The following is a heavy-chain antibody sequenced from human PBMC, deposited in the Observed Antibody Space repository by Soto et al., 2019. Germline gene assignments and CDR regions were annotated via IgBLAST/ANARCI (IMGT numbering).Heavy chain of an antibody. CDR3: AHSSTSCYTGPCYDILTGYPNHFDY. Sequence: GSGPTLVNPTQTLTLTCTFSGFSLSTSGVGVGWIRQPPGKALEWLALIYWNDDKRYSPSLKSRLTITKDTSKNQVVLTMTNMDPVDTATYYCAHSSTSCYTGPCYDILTGYPNHFDYWGQGTLVTVSS. CDR1: GFSLSTSGVG. J-gene: IGHJ4*02. D-gene: IGHD3-9*01. V-gene: IGHV2-5*01. CDR2: IYWNDDK.